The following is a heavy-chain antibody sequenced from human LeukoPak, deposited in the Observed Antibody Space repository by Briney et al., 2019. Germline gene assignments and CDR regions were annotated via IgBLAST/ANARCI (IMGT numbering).Heavy chain of an antibody. CDR3: ARGAQLTDY. CDR2: IGPDGGIT. CDR1: GFTFNTYG. Sequence: PGGSLRLSCAASGFTFNTYGMHWVRQAPGKGLEYVSGIGPDGGITYYAKSVKGRFTISRDNSKSMVYLQMGSLTVDDMAVYYCARGAQLTDYWGQGTRVTVSS. D-gene: IGHD6-13*01. J-gene: IGHJ4*02. V-gene: IGHV3-64*01.